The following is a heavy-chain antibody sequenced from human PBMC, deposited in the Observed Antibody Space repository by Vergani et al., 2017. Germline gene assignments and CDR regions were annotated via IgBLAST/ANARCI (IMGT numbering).Heavy chain of an antibody. J-gene: IGHJ5*02. CDR1: GGSFSGYY. CDR2: IYHSGST. CDR3: ARQYSGCSSTSCLSHWFDP. D-gene: IGHD2-2*01. Sequence: QVQLQQWGAGLLKPSETLSLTCAVYGGSFSGYYWGWIRQPPGKGLEWIGSIYHSGSTYYNPSLKSRVTISVDTSKNQFSLKLSSVTAADTAVYYCARQYSGCSSTSCLSHWFDPWGQGTLVTVSS. V-gene: IGHV4-34*01.